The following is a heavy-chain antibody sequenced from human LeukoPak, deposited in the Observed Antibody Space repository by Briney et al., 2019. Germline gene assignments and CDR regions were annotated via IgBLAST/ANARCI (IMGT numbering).Heavy chain of an antibody. J-gene: IGHJ5*02. V-gene: IGHV4-4*07. CDR1: GGSMNNYY. CDR2: IYTSGST. Sequence: SETLSLTCTVSGGSMNNYYWSWIRQPPGKGLEWIGRIYTSGSTNYNPSLKSRVTMSVDTSKNQFSLKLSSVTAADTAVYYCARDPSGYCSGGSCYSFWFDPWGQGTLVTVSS. D-gene: IGHD2-15*01. CDR3: ARDPSGYCSGGSCYSFWFDP.